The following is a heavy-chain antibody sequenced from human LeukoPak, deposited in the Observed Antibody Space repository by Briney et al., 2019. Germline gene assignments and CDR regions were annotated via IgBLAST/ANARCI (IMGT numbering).Heavy chain of an antibody. CDR3: ARDGSARKNYDFWSGYPNWFDP. CDR1: GFTFSSYS. Sequence: GGSLRLSCAASGFTFSSYSMNWVRQAPGKGLEWVSSISSSSSYIYYADSVKGRFTISRDNAKNSLYLQMNSLRAEDTAVYYCARDGSARKNYDFWSGYPNWFDPWGQGTLVTVSS. V-gene: IGHV3-21*01. CDR2: ISSSSSYI. D-gene: IGHD3-3*01. J-gene: IGHJ5*02.